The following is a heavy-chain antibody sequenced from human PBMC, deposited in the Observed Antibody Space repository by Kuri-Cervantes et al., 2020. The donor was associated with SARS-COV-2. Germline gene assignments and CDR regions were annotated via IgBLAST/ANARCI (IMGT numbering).Heavy chain of an antibody. Sequence: GGSLRLSCAASGFTFSSYAMHWVRQAPGKGLEWVAVISYDGSNKYYADSVKGRFTISRDNSKNTLYLQMNSLRAEVTAVYYCAKKGDYSNYAERPHYYYYYMDVWGKGTTVTVSS. D-gene: IGHD4-11*01. V-gene: IGHV3-30-3*02. CDR1: GFTFSSYA. CDR2: ISYDGSNK. CDR3: AKKGDYSNYAERPHYYYYYMDV. J-gene: IGHJ6*03.